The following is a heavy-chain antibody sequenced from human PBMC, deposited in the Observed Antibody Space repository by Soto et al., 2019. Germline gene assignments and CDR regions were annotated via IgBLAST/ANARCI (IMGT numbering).Heavy chain of an antibody. CDR1: GGSFSGYY. CDR3: ARTIAAAGSRGIDD. Sequence: SETLSLTCAVYGGSFSGYYWSWIRQPPGKGLEWIGEINHSGSTNYNPSLKSRVTISVDTSKNQFSLKLSSVTAADTAVYYCARTIAAAGSRGIDDWGKGTLVTVAS. J-gene: IGHJ4*02. CDR2: INHSGST. V-gene: IGHV4-34*01. D-gene: IGHD6-13*01.